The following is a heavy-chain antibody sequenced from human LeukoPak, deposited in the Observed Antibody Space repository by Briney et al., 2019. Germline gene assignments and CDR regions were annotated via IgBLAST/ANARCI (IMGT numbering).Heavy chain of an antibody. Sequence: GGSLRLSCAVSGFAFGSEAMSWVRQSPARGLEWVASISPGGGTTYYADYVKGRFTISRDNAKNSLYLQMNSLRAEDTAVYYCARDGGRGLELRNYYYYYMDVWGKGTTVTVSS. CDR3: ARDGGRGLELRNYYYYYMDV. V-gene: IGHV3-23*01. D-gene: IGHD1-7*01. CDR1: GFAFGSEA. J-gene: IGHJ6*03. CDR2: ISPGGGTT.